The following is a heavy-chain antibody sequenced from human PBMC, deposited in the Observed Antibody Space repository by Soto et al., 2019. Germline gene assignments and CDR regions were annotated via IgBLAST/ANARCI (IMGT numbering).Heavy chain of an antibody. CDR1: GYTFTGYY. D-gene: IGHD2-2*01. CDR3: ARERYQVISDGMDV. J-gene: IGHJ6*02. V-gene: IGHV1-2*02. Sequence: ASVKVSCKASGYTFTGYYIHWVREAPGQGLEWMGWINPQTGGTSYAQKFQGRVTLSRDTSINTAYLELSRLRFDDAAVYFCARERYQVISDGMDVWGLGTTVTVS. CDR2: INPQTGGT.